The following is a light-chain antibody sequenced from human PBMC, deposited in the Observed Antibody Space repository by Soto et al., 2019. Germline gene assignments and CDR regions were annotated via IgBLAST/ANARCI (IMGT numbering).Light chain of an antibody. Sequence: EIVMTQSPATLSVSPGERATLSCRASQSVSSNLAWYPQKPGQAPRLLIYGASTRATGIPARFSGSGSGTEFTLTISSLQSEDFAVYYCQQYNNWPPWTFGQGTNVEIK. CDR1: QSVSSN. V-gene: IGKV3-15*01. J-gene: IGKJ1*01. CDR2: GAS. CDR3: QQYNNWPPWT.